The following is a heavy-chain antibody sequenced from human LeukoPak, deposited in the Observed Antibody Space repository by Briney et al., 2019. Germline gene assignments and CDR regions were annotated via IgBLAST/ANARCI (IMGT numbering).Heavy chain of an antibody. D-gene: IGHD3-22*01. CDR1: GASLNGHY. Sequence: SETLSLTCAVYGASLNGHYWSRIRQPPGKGLEWIGEGSDVGGTKYNPSLKSRVTMSVDTSKNQFSLKLSSVTAADTAVYYCARERAPHYDIRDAFDIWGQGTMVTVSS. J-gene: IGHJ3*02. V-gene: IGHV4-34*01. CDR2: GSDVGGT. CDR3: ARERAPHYDIRDAFDI.